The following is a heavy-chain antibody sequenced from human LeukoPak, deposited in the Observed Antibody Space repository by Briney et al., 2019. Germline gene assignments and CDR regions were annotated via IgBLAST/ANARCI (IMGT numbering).Heavy chain of an antibody. Sequence: PSETLSLTCAVYGGSFSGYYWSWIRQPPGKGLEWIGYIYYSGSTNYNPSLKSRVTISVDTSKNQFSLKLSSVTAADTAVYYCARHVITMVRGTAFDIWGQGTMVTVSS. CDR3: ARHVITMVRGTAFDI. CDR1: GGSFSGYY. V-gene: IGHV4-59*08. CDR2: IYYSGST. D-gene: IGHD3-10*01. J-gene: IGHJ3*02.